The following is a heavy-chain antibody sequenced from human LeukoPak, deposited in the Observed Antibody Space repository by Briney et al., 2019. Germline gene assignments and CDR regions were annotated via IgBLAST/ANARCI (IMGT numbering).Heavy chain of an antibody. D-gene: IGHD6-19*01. V-gene: IGHV5-51*01. J-gene: IGHJ3*02. CDR1: GYSFTSYW. CDR3: ARHIIAVAGYRPRQNDAFDI. CDR2: IYPGDSDT. Sequence: GESLKISCKGSGYSFTSYWIGWVRHMPGKGLEWMGIIYPGDSDTRYSPSFQGQVTISADKSISTAYLQWSSLKASDTAMYYCARHIIAVAGYRPRQNDAFDIWGQGTMVTVSS.